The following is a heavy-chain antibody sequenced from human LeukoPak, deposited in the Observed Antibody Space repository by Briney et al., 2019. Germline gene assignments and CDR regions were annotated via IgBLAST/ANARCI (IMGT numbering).Heavy chain of an antibody. CDR3: ANYRQSITAAGNSREFADY. V-gene: IGHV3-23*01. CDR1: GFTFSSYY. Sequence: PGGSLRVSCEASGFTFSSYYMIWVRQAPGKGLEWVSVISVSGDWTYYADSVKGRFTISRDNSKNTLYLQMNSLRAEDTAVYYCANYRQSITAAGNSREFADYWGQGTLVTVSS. CDR2: ISVSGDWT. J-gene: IGHJ4*02. D-gene: IGHD6-13*01.